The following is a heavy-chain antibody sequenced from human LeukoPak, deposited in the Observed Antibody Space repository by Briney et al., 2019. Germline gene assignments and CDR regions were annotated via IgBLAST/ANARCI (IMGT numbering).Heavy chain of an antibody. CDR2: ISSTSSAI. V-gene: IGHV3-48*04. D-gene: IGHD3-16*01. CDR3: ARVIGSYGDSAY. J-gene: IGHJ4*02. Sequence: PAGGSLRLSCAASGFTFSSYSMKWVRQAPGKGLEWLSYISSTSSAIYYADSLKGRFIISRDNAKNSLYLQMNSLRAEDTAVYYCARVIGSYGDSAYWGQGTLVTVSS. CDR1: GFTFSSYS.